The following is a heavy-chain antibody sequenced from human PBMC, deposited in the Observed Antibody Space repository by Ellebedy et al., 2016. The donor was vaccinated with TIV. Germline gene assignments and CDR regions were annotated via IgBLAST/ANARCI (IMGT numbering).Heavy chain of an antibody. J-gene: IGHJ3*02. CDR2: ISYDGSNK. Sequence: PGGSLRLSCAASGFTFSSYAMHWVRQAPGKGLEWVAVISYDGSNKYYADSVKGRFTISRDNSKNTLYLQMNSLRAEDTAVYYCARDNPVWFGELLYQDQNAFDIWGQGTMVTVSS. CDR1: GFTFSSYA. D-gene: IGHD3-10*01. V-gene: IGHV3-30*01. CDR3: ARDNPVWFGELLYQDQNAFDI.